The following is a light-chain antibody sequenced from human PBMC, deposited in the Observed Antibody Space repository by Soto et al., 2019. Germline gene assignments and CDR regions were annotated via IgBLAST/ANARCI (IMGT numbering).Light chain of an antibody. J-gene: IGKJ1*01. CDR2: SVS. CDR3: QQFSSYSRT. CDR1: QSVNSW. Sequence: DLQMTQSPSTLSAYVGDRVTITCRASQSVNSWLAWYQQKPGRAPKLLIYSVSNLDSGVPSRFSGSGSGTEFTLTISSLQPDDFATYYCQQFSSYSRTFGQGTKVDIK. V-gene: IGKV1-5*01.